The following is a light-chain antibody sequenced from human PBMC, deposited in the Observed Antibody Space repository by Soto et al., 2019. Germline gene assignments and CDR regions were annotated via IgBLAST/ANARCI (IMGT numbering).Light chain of an antibody. CDR2: DAF. CDR1: QSVGSS. J-gene: IGKJ5*01. Sequence: TALRHSPGTMSXXPGEXATLXXRASQSVGSSLAWYQQTPGLAPRLLIYDAFIRATGIPARFSGSESGTDFTLTISSLEPEDFAVYYCQQRSIWPLTFIRGTRMEIK. V-gene: IGKV3-11*01. CDR3: QQRSIWPLT.